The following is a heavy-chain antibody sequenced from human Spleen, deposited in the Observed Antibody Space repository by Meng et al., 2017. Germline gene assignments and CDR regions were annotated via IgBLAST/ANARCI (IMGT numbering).Heavy chain of an antibody. V-gene: IGHV4-4*02. CDR1: GGSISSSNW. Sequence: QWQLQGWGPGLVKPSGTPSLTGAVSGGSISSSNWWSWVRQPPGKGLEWIGEIYHSGSTNYNPSLKSRVTISVDKSKNQFSLKLNSVTAADTAVYYCARAAFRPGIAAAGTGSFDPWGQGTLVTVSS. CDR2: IYHSGST. D-gene: IGHD6-13*01. J-gene: IGHJ5*02. CDR3: ARAAFRPGIAAAGTGSFDP.